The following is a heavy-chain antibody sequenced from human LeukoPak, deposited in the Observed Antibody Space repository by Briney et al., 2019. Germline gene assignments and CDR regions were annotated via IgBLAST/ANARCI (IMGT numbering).Heavy chain of an antibody. CDR1: GFIFSSYS. CDR2: ISSSSSYI. D-gene: IGHD5-12*01. CDR3: ATLVATSYFDY. J-gene: IGHJ4*02. V-gene: IGHV3-21*01. Sequence: GGSLRLSCAASGFIFSSYSMNGVRQAPGKGLEWVSSISSSSSYIYYADSVKGRFTISRDNAKNSLYLQMNSLRAEDTAVYYCATLVATSYFDYWGQGTLVTVSS.